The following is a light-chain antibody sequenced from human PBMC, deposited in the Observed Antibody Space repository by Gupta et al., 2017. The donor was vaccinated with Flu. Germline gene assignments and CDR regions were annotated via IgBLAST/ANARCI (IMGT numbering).Light chain of an antibody. V-gene: IGKV3-15*01. CDR2: GSS. CDR3: QLYNTWPFVT. CDR1: QSVRSN. Sequence: ATLSVSPGERATLSCRASQSVRSNVAWYQQKPGQAPRFLIFGSSTRATDVPARFSGSGSGTEFTLTISSLQAEDFAVYYCQLYNTWPFVTFGGGTKVEIK. J-gene: IGKJ4*01.